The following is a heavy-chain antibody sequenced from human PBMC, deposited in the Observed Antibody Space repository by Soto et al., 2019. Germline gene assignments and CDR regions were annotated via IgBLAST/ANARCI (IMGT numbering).Heavy chain of an antibody. V-gene: IGHV1-69*13. CDR1: GGTFSSYA. CDR2: IIPIFGTA. CDR3: ARDGPIHYYDSSGYTYNWFDP. J-gene: IGHJ5*02. Sequence: SVKVSCKASGGTFSSYAISWVRQAPGQGLEWMGGIIPIFGTANYAQKFQGRVTITADESTSTAYMELSSLRSEDTAVYYCARDGPIHYYDSSGYTYNWFDPWGKGTLVTVSS. D-gene: IGHD3-22*01.